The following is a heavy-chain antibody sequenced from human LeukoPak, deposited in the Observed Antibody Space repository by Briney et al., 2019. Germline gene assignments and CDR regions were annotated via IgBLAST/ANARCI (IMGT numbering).Heavy chain of an antibody. CDR2: INLNSGGT. V-gene: IGHV1-2*02. CDR1: GYTFTGYY. J-gene: IGHJ4*02. D-gene: IGHD3-22*01. Sequence: ASVKVSCKASGYTFTGYYMHWVRQAPGQGLEWMGWINLNSGGTNYAQKFQGRVTMTRDTSISTAYMELSRLRSDDTAVYYCAREKEDDSSAQGNFDYWGQGTLVTVSS. CDR3: AREKEDDSSAQGNFDY.